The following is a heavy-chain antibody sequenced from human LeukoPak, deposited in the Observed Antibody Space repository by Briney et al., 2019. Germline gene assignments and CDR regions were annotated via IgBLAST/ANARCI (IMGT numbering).Heavy chain of an antibody. CDR1: GGSFSGYY. Sequence: SETLSLTCAVYGGSFSGYYWSWIRQPPGKGLEWIGYIYYSGSTNYNPSLKSRVTISVDTSKNQFSLKLSSVTAADTAVYYCARGGGLNYYYYYMDVWGKGTTVTISS. CDR3: ARGGGLNYYYYYMDV. V-gene: IGHV4-59*01. CDR2: IYYSGST. J-gene: IGHJ6*03. D-gene: IGHD3-16*01.